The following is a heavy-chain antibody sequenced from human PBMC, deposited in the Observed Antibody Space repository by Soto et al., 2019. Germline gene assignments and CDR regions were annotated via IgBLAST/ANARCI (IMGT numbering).Heavy chain of an antibody. CDR3: ARAWGYAFDI. CDR2: IYYSGST. Sequence: QVQLQESGPGLVKPSETLSLTCTVSGGSISSYYWSWIRQPPGKGLEWIGYIYYSGSTNYNPSLKSRVTISVDTSKNQFSLKLSSVTAADTAMYYCARAWGYAFDIWGQGTMVTVSS. CDR1: GGSISSYY. J-gene: IGHJ3*02. V-gene: IGHV4-59*01. D-gene: IGHD7-27*01.